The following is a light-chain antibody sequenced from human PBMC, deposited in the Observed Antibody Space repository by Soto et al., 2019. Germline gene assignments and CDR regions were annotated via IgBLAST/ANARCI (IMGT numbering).Light chain of an antibody. CDR3: SSYAGSNNFEV. J-gene: IGLJ2*01. Sequence: QSALTQPPSASGSPGQSVTISCTGTSSDVGGYNYVSWYQQHPGKAPKLMIYKVSKRPSGVPDRFSGSKSGNAASLTVSGLQAEHEADYYCSSYAGSNNFEVFGGGTKVTVL. V-gene: IGLV2-8*01. CDR2: KVS. CDR1: SSDVGGYNY.